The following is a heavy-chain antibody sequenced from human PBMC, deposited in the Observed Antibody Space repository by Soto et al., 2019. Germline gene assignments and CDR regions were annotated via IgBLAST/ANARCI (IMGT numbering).Heavy chain of an antibody. CDR2: IDYSGST. Sequence: QVQLQESGPGLVKPSETLSLTCTVSGGSISSYYWSWIRQPPGKGLEWIGYIDYSGSTNYNPTLKIGVTKSVDTSENQFSLKLSSVTAADTAGYSCARGVAGGFDYWGQGTLVTVS. D-gene: IGHD6-19*01. J-gene: IGHJ4*02. CDR3: ARGVAGGFDY. V-gene: IGHV4-59*01. CDR1: GGSISSYY.